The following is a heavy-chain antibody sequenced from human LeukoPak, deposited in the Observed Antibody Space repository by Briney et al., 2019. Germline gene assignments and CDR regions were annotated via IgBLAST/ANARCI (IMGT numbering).Heavy chain of an antibody. D-gene: IGHD5-18*01. CDR3: ARGGYSYGQKRFFDY. J-gene: IGHJ4*02. Sequence: SETLSLTCTVSGGSISSYYWSWIRQPAGKGLEWIGRIYTSGSTNYNPSLKSRVTMSVDTSKNQFSLKLSSVTAADTAVYYCARGGYSYGQKRFFDYWGQGTLVTVSS. CDR2: IYTSGST. CDR1: GGSISSYY. V-gene: IGHV4-4*07.